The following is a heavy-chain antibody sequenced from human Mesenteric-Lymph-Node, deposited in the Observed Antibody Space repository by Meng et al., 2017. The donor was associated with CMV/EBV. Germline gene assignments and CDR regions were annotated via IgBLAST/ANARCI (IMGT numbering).Heavy chain of an antibody. CDR1: GFTFSSYK. CDR3: TRAALCGANCYYYFDS. J-gene: IGHJ4*02. CDR2: ITGSSRYI. V-gene: IGHV3-21*01. Sequence: GESLKISCAASGFTFSSYKMNWVRQAPGKGLEWVSSITGSSRYIYYADSVKGRFTISRDNAKNSLNLQMNSLRVEDTAVYYCTRAALCGANCYYYFDSWGQGTLVTVSS. D-gene: IGHD2-21*02.